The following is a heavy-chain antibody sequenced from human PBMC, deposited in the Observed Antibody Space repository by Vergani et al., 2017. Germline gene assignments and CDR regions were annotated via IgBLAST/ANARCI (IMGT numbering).Heavy chain of an antibody. Sequence: QLQLQESDPGLVKPSETLSLTCTVSGGSISSGDYYWSWIRQPPGKGLEWIGYIYYSGSTYYNPSLKSRVTISVDTSKNQFSLKLSSVTAADTAVYYCARDHDTPYYYYYGMDVWGQGTTVTVSS. V-gene: IGHV4-30-4*08. CDR1: GGSISSGDYY. D-gene: IGHD3-22*01. CDR3: ARDHDTPYYYYYGMDV. J-gene: IGHJ6*02. CDR2: IYYSGST.